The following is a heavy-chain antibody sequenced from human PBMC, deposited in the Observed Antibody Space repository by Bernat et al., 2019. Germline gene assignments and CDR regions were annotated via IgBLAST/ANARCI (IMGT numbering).Heavy chain of an antibody. CDR3: ASLYGDYDWFDP. J-gene: IGHJ5*02. Sequence: QLQLQESGPGLVKPSETLSLTCSVSGDSMSSSYYWSWIRQPPGKGLECIGYIYNTGRTNYNPSLKGRVTISVDTSKNQFSLTLTSVTAADTAVYYCASLYGDYDWFDPWGQGTLVTVSS. CDR2: IYNTGRT. D-gene: IGHD4-17*01. CDR1: GDSMSSSYY. V-gene: IGHV4-59*08.